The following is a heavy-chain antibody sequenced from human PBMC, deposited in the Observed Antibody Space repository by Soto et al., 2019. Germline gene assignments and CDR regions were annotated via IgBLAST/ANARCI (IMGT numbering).Heavy chain of an antibody. CDR2: IIPIFGTA. D-gene: IGHD2-8*01. Sequence: SVKVSCKASGGTFSSYAISWVRQAPGQGLEWMGGIIPIFGTANYAQKFQGRVTITADESTSTAYMELSSLRSEDTAVYYCARYCTNGVCSGRSNYCYGMDVWGQGTTVTVSS. J-gene: IGHJ6*02. CDR1: GGTFSSYA. V-gene: IGHV1-69*13. CDR3: ARYCTNGVCSGRSNYCYGMDV.